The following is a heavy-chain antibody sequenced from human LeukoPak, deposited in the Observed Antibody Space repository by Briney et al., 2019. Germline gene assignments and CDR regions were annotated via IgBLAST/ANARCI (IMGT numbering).Heavy chain of an antibody. V-gene: IGHV4-34*01. Sequence: SETLSLTCDVYGGSLSDYCWTWIRQTPGKGLEWIGHMNHLMTTNYNPSLESRVTISLDTSKNQFSLNLTSVTAADTAIYYCARGWKTYDFLSSSPRRYFDYWSQGTLVTVSS. CDR2: MNHLMTT. CDR3: ARGWKTYDFLSSSPRRYFDY. CDR1: GGSLSDYC. D-gene: IGHD3-3*01. J-gene: IGHJ4*02.